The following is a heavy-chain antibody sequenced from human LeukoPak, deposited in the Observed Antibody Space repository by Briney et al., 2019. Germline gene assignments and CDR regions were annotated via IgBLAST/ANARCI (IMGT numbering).Heavy chain of an antibody. Sequence: ASVKVSCKASGYTFTGYYMHWVRQAPGQGLEWMGWISAYNGNTNYAQKLQGRVTMTTDTSTSTAYMELRSLRSDDTAVYYCARTPLSYRIRYFDYWGQGTLVTVSS. D-gene: IGHD3-9*01. V-gene: IGHV1-18*04. CDR1: GYTFTGYY. J-gene: IGHJ4*02. CDR3: ARTPLSYRIRYFDY. CDR2: ISAYNGNT.